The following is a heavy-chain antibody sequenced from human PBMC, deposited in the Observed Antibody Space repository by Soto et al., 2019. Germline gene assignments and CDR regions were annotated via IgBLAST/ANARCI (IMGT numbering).Heavy chain of an antibody. D-gene: IGHD6-25*01. CDR1: GFAVSDNY. Sequence: EVQLVESGGGLIQPGGSLRLSCAVSGFAVSDNYMSWVRQAPGKGLEWVSVIYRGLATHYADSVKGRFTISRDDSKNTVYLQMNSLRAEDTAVYYCARDRSDSSRADSFDIWGQGTVVTSLQ. CDR2: IYRGLAT. CDR3: ARDRSDSSRADSFDI. V-gene: IGHV3-53*01. J-gene: IGHJ3*02.